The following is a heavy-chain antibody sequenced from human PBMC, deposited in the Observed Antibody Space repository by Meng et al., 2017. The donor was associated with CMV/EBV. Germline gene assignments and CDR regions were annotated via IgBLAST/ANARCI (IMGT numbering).Heavy chain of an antibody. CDR3: ARKRYWLLYPWFDP. J-gene: IGHJ5*02. D-gene: IGHD3-9*01. CDR2: INHSGST. CDR1: GGAFNGYY. V-gene: IGHV4-34*01. Sequence: QLSQWGAGLCNHSETRSPTCAVYGGAFNGYYWSWIRQPPGKGLEWIGEINHSGSTNYNPSLKSRVTISVDTSKNQFSLKLSSVTAADTAVYYCARKRYWLLYPWFDPWGQGTLVTVSS.